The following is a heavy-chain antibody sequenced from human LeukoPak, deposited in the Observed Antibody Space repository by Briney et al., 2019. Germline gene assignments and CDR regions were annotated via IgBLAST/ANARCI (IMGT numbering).Heavy chain of an antibody. CDR1: GGSFSGYY. J-gene: IGHJ4*02. CDR3: ARGGIYGSGSYPLDY. Sequence: SETLSLTCAVYGGSFSGYYWSWIRQPPGKGLEWIGEINHSGSTNYNPSPKSRVTISVDTSKNQFSLKLSSVTAADTAVYYCARGGIYGSGSYPLDYWGQGTLVTVSS. V-gene: IGHV4-34*01. D-gene: IGHD3-10*01. CDR2: INHSGST.